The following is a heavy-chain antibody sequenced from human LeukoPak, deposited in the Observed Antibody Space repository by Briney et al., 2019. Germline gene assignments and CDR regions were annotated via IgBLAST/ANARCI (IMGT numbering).Heavy chain of an antibody. Sequence: GGSLRLSCAASGFAFHNYAIHWVRQAPGKGLEWVSLTSGDGITTYFADSVKGRFTISRDNSKSSLFLQMNSLRTEDTALYYCARDHVYGGADYWGQGTLVTVSS. J-gene: IGHJ4*02. CDR1: GFAFHNYA. CDR3: ARDHVYGGADY. D-gene: IGHD5/OR15-5a*01. CDR2: TSGDGITT. V-gene: IGHV3-43*02.